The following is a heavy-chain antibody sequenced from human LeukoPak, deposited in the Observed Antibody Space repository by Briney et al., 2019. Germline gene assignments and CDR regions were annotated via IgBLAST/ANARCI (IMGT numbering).Heavy chain of an antibody. Sequence: SETLSLTCTVSGYSISSGYYWGWIRQPPGKGLEWIGAVYYSGNSFYNPSLKSRVTISVDTSKNQFSLKLSSVTAADTAVYYCARVSSSDGYTGYNYWGQGTLVTVSS. CDR3: ARVSSSDGYTGYNY. CDR2: VYYSGNS. V-gene: IGHV4-38-2*02. CDR1: GYSISSGYY. D-gene: IGHD5-24*01. J-gene: IGHJ4*02.